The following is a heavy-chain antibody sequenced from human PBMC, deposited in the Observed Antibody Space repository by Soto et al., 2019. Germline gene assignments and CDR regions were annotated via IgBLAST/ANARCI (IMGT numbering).Heavy chain of an antibody. Sequence: SVKVSCKASGGTFSSYAISWVRQAPGQGLEWMGGIIPIFGTANYAQKFQGRVTITADESTSTAYMELSSLRSEDAAVCYCASPPTTGNYYYYGMDVWGQGTTVTVSS. J-gene: IGHJ6*02. CDR2: IIPIFGTA. CDR1: GGTFSSYA. CDR3: ASPPTTGNYYYYGMDV. D-gene: IGHD4-17*01. V-gene: IGHV1-69*13.